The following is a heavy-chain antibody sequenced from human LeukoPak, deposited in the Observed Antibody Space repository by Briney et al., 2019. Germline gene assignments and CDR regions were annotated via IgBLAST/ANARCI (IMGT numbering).Heavy chain of an antibody. J-gene: IGHJ4*02. V-gene: IGHV4-39*01. CDR1: GGSISSNNYY. Sequence: SETLSLTCAVSGGSISSNNYYWGWIRQPPGKGLEWIGSIYNSGSTYYNPSLKSRVTISVDTSKNQFALKLSSVTAADTAVYYCARDRSSYFDYWGQGTLVTVSS. D-gene: IGHD1-14*01. CDR2: IYNSGST. CDR3: ARDRSSYFDY.